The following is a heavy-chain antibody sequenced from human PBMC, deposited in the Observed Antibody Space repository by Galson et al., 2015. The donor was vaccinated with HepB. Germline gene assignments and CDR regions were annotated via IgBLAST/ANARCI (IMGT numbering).Heavy chain of an antibody. CDR3: ARGGMATIGGPTIDY. V-gene: IGHV1-18*01. CDR1: GYTFTRYS. CDR2: ISAYNGNG. D-gene: IGHD5-24*01. Sequence: SVKVSCKASGYTFTRYSISWLRQAPGQGLEWLGWISAYNGNGNSVQKVQGRVTLTTDTSTNTAYMELRSLKSDDTAVYYCARGGMATIGGPTIDYWGQGTLVTVSS. J-gene: IGHJ4*01.